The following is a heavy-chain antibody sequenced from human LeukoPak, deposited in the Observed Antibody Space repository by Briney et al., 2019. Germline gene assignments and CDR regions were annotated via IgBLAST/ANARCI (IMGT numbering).Heavy chain of an antibody. CDR2: IYYSGAT. V-gene: IGHV4-39*01. J-gene: IGHJ6*03. CDR3: ARHQWHYYYYMGV. Sequence: SETLPLTCTVSGGSISSSSYYWGWIRQPPGKGLEWIGSIYYSGATYYNPSLKSRRVTISVDTSKNQFSLRLSSVTAADTAVYYCARHQWHYYYYMGVWGKGSTVTVSS. D-gene: IGHD6-19*01. CDR1: GGSISSSSYY.